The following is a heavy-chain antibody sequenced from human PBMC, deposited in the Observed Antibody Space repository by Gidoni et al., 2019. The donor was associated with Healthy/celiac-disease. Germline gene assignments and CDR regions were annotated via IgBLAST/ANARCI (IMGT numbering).Heavy chain of an antibody. D-gene: IGHD3-10*01. Sequence: QMQLVQSGPEVKKPGTSVKVSCKASGFTFTSSAVQWVRQARGQRLEWIGWIVVGSGNTNYAQKFQERVTITRDMSTSTAYMELSSLRSEDTAVYYCAAGGGPGKYYGSGSLWGQGTLVTVSS. J-gene: IGHJ4*02. CDR2: IVVGSGNT. V-gene: IGHV1-58*01. CDR3: AAGGGPGKYYGSGSL. CDR1: GFTFTSSA.